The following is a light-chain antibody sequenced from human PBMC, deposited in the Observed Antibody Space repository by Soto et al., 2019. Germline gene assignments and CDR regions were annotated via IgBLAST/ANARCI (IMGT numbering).Light chain of an antibody. Sequence: DIKMTQSPSTLSASLGDRVTITCRASQSIISWLAWYQQKPGKAPTLLIYSASSLASGVPSRFSGSGCGTEFTLSISSLQTDDFETYFCQQYNRYPRTFGQGTKVEI. V-gene: IGKV1-5*03. J-gene: IGKJ1*01. CDR2: SAS. CDR3: QQYNRYPRT. CDR1: QSIISW.